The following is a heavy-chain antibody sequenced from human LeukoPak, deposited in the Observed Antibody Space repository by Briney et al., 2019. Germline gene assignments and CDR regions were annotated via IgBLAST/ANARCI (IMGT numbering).Heavy chain of an antibody. CDR1: GFTSSSYA. V-gene: IGHV3-30-3*01. Sequence: PGGSLRLSCAASGFTSSSYAMHWVRQAPGKGLEWEAVISYDGSNKYYADSVKGRFTISRDNSKNTLYLQMNSLRAEDTAVYYCAKEGIAGYFDYWGQGTLVTVSS. CDR3: AKEGIAGYFDY. CDR2: ISYDGSNK. D-gene: IGHD1-14*01. J-gene: IGHJ4*02.